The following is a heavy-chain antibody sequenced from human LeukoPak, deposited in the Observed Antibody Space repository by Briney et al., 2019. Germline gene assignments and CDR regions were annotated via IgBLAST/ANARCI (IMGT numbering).Heavy chain of an antibody. V-gene: IGHV3-23*01. CDR3: GRDTNGDYVGAFDF. Sequence: PGGSLRLSCAASGFTFSSYAMTWVRQAPGKGLEWVSSIRGSGDGTSYADSVKGRFTMSRDNYQNTLYLQMNSLRAEDTAIYYCGRDTNGDYVGAFDFWRQGTLVTVSS. CDR1: GFTFSSYA. CDR2: IRGSGDGT. D-gene: IGHD4-17*01. J-gene: IGHJ3*01.